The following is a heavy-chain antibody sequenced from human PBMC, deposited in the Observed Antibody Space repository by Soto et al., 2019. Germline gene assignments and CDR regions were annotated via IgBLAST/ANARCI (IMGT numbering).Heavy chain of an antibody. J-gene: IGHJ6*02. V-gene: IGHV3-23*01. D-gene: IGHD1-26*01. Sequence: GGSLRLSCSASGFTFSSHAMNWVRQAPGKGLEWASSINGGDDTTYYLYADSVKGRFSISRDNSKNTLYLQMNSLRVEDTAIYYCAKVPGEVSETCAGLGVLLSGQTPTVTV. CDR3: AKVPGEVSETCAGLGVLL. CDR1: GFTFSSHA. CDR2: INGGDDTT.